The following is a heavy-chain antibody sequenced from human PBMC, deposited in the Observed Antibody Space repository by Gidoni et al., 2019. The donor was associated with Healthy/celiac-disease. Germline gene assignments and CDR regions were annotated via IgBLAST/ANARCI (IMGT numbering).Heavy chain of an antibody. CDR2: IYYSGST. J-gene: IGHJ6*02. V-gene: IGHV4-39*07. CDR3: ARDLGYYGSGSYYRYYYYGMDV. D-gene: IGHD3-10*01. Sequence: QLQLQESGPGLVKPSETLSLTCTVSGGSISSSSYYWGWIRQPPGKGLEWIGSIYYSGSTYYNPSLKSRVTISVDTSKNQFSLKLSSVTAADTAVYYCARDLGYYGSGSYYRYYYYGMDVWGQGTTVTVSS. CDR1: GGSISSSSYY.